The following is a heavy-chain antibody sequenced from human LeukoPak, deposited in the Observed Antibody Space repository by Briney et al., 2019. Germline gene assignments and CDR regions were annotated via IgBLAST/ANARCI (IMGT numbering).Heavy chain of an antibody. V-gene: IGHV3-48*03. J-gene: IGHJ6*04. CDR1: GFTFSSYE. CDR3: AELGITRLGGV. D-gene: IGHD3-10*02. CDR2: ISSSGSTI. Sequence: QSGGSLRLSCAASGFTFSSYEMNWVRQAPGKGLEWVSYISSSGSTIYYADSVKGRFTISRDNAKNSLYLQMNSLRAEDTAVYYCAELGITRLGGVWGKGTTVTISS.